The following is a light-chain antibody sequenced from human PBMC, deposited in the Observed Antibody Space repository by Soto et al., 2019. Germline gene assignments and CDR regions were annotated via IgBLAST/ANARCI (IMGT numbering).Light chain of an antibody. V-gene: IGKV3-15*01. CDR1: QTINNN. Sequence: VRTQDQATLSVSPGERATLSCRASQTINNNVAWYQLKDGQVPRLVIYGASTRATDIPARFSGSGSGTEFTLTISSLQSEDFAEYHCPQYTNWPQTFGQGTKVDI. CDR3: PQYTNWPQT. CDR2: GAS. J-gene: IGKJ1*01.